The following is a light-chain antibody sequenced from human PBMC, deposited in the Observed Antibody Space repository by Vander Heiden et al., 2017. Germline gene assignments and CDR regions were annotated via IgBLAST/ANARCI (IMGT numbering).Light chain of an antibody. CDR2: SAS. CDR3: QQSYRTPIT. J-gene: IGKJ5*01. Sequence: DIQMTQSPSSLSASVGDRVTITCRASQSSTYFLNWYLQKPGKAPKLFIYSASSLQTGVPSRFSGSGSGTDFTLKINSLQHEDFATYHCQQSYRTPITFGQGTRLEIK. V-gene: IGKV1-39*01. CDR1: QSSTYF.